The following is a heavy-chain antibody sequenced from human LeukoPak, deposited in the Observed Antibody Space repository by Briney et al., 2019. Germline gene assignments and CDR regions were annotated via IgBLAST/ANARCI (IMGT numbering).Heavy chain of an antibody. V-gene: IGHV3-23*01. CDR1: GFTFSSYG. J-gene: IGHJ4*02. Sequence: RGSLRLSCAASGFTFSSYGMTWVRQAPGKGLEWVSSISNSGGGTYYADSVKGRFTISRDNSKNTLYLQMKSLRDEDTAIYYCAKRRDYFDYWGQGTLVSVSS. CDR2: ISNSGGGT. CDR3: AKRRDYFDY.